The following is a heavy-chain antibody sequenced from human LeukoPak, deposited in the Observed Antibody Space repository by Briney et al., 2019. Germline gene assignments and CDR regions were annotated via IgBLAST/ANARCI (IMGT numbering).Heavy chain of an antibody. Sequence: GESLKISRKGSGYSFTSYWIGWVRQMPGKGLEWMGIIYLGDSKTRYSPSFQGQVTISADKSISTAYLQWSSLKASDAAMYYCARATTVTEFDYWGQGTLVTVSS. CDR3: ARATTVTEFDY. D-gene: IGHD4-17*01. CDR1: GYSFTSYW. CDR2: IYLGDSKT. J-gene: IGHJ4*02. V-gene: IGHV5-51*01.